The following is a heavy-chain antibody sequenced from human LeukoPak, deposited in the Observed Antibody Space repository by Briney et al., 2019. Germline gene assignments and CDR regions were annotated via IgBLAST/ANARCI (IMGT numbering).Heavy chain of an antibody. J-gene: IGHJ4*02. CDR2: ISYHGSNK. CDR3: AKGRDSWSNKIDY. CDR1: GFTFSSYG. D-gene: IGHD3-3*01. V-gene: IGHV3-30*18. Sequence: GGSLRLSCAASGFTFSSYGMYWVRQAPGKGLEWVAVISYHGSNKYYADTVKGRFTISRDNSKNTLYLQMNSLRGEDTAVYYCAKGRDSWSNKIDYWVQGTLVTVSS.